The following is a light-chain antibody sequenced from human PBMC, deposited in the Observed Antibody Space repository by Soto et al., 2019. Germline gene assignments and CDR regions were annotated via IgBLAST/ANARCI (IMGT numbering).Light chain of an antibody. J-gene: IGKJ2*01. CDR1: QSVPTDY. Sequence: DIALTQSPGTLSLSPGERATLSCRASQSVPTDYLAWYQQRHGQAPRLLLYGASNRATGIPDRFSGRGSGTDFTLIISRLEPEDFAVYVCQQYGSSPYTFGQGTKLEIK. CDR3: QQYGSSPYT. V-gene: IGKV3-20*01. CDR2: GAS.